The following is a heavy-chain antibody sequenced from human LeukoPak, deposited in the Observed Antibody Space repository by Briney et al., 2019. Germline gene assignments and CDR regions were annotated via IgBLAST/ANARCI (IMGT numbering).Heavy chain of an antibody. V-gene: IGHV4-59*01. J-gene: IGHJ4*02. CDR2: TYNSGST. CDR3: ARRPGSYESGHGDAY. CDR1: GGSISIYY. D-gene: IGHD3-3*01. Sequence: PAETLSLTCTVSGGSISIYYWSWIRQPPGKGLEWIGYTYNSGSTNYNPSLKSRVTISVDTSKNQFSPKLSSVTAADTAVYYCARRPGSYESGHGDAYWGQGTLVTVSS.